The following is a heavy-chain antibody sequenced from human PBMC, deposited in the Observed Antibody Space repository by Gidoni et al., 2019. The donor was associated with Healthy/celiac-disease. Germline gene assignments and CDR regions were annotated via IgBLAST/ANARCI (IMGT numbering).Heavy chain of an antibody. Sequence: QVQLQESGPGLVKPSETLSLTCTVSGGSISSYYWSWIRQPPGKGLEWIGYIYYSGSTNYNPSLKSRVTISVDTSKNQFSLKLSSVTAADTAVYYCARIHYDILTGYYMFDYWGQGTLVTVSS. CDR2: IYYSGST. CDR1: GGSISSYY. CDR3: ARIHYDILTGYYMFDY. V-gene: IGHV4-59*01. D-gene: IGHD3-9*01. J-gene: IGHJ4*02.